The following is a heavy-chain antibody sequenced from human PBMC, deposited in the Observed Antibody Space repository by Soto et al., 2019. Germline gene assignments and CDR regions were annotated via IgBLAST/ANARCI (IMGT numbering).Heavy chain of an antibody. V-gene: IGHV1-24*01. CDR3: TTGQRPIRFLEWLSRYYFDF. CDR1: GYTLAELS. D-gene: IGHD3-3*01. CDR2: FDPEDGET. J-gene: IGHJ4*02. Sequence: QLQLIQSGAEVKKPGASVKVSCKVSGYTLAELSMHWVRQAPGKGLEWMGGFDPEDGETAYGQKFQGRVTMTEDTSTDTAYMELSSLRSEDTAVYYCTTGQRPIRFLEWLSRYYFDFWGQGTLVTVSS.